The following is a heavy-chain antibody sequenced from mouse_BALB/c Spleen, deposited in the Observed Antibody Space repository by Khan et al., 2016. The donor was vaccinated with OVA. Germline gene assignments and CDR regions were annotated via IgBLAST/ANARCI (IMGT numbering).Heavy chain of an antibody. V-gene: IGHV5-6*01. J-gene: IGHJ3*01. CDR2: ISSDGTYI. Sequence: EVELVVSGGDLVKPGGSLKLSCAASGFTFSNYGMSWVHQTPDKRLEWVATISSDGTYIYYPDSVKGRFTISRNNAKNTLYLQMSSLKSEDTAMYYCTSHLTGSFAYWGQGTLVTVSA. CDR1: GFTFSNYG. D-gene: IGHD4-1*01. CDR3: TSHLTGSFAY.